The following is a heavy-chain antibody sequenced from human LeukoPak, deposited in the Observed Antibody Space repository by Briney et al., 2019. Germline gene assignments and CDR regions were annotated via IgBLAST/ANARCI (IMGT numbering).Heavy chain of an antibody. CDR3: ARGVVVVAARTYYYYYYMDV. Sequence: ASVTVSCKASGYTFTSYDINWVRQATGQGLEWMGWMNPNSGNTGYAQKFQGRVTMTRNTSISTAYMELSSLRSEDTAVYYCARGVVVVAARTYYYYYYMDVWGKGTTVTISS. CDR1: GYTFTSYD. J-gene: IGHJ6*03. V-gene: IGHV1-8*01. D-gene: IGHD2-15*01. CDR2: MNPNSGNT.